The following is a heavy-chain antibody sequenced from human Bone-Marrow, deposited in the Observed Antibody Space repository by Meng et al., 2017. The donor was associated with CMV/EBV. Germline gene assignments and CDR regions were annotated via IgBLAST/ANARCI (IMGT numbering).Heavy chain of an antibody. CDR2: ISSSGSTI. Sequence: GESLKISCAASGFTFSSYEMNWVRQAPGKGLEWVSYISSSGSTIYYADSVKGRFTISRDNAKNSLYLQMNSLRAEDTAVYYCARHDYVWGSYRLYYGMDVWGQGTTVTVYS. D-gene: IGHD3-16*02. CDR3: ARHDYVWGSYRLYYGMDV. J-gene: IGHJ6*01. V-gene: IGHV3-48*03. CDR1: GFTFSSYE.